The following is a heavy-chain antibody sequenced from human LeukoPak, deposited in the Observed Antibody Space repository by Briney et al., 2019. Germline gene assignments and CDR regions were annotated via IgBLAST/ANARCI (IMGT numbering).Heavy chain of an antibody. CDR1: GFTFGTYA. CDR2: ISGPAIST. D-gene: IGHD3-10*01. J-gene: IGHJ5*01. CDR3: ARTIWFGDQSRPRPAWFDS. V-gene: IGHV3-23*01. Sequence: GGSLRLSCAASGFTFGTYAMSWVRLAPGKGLEWVSTISGPAISTYYADSVKGRFTISRDNSKNTLFMQMSGLRAVDTAIYYCARTIWFGDQSRPRPAWFDSWGQGTLVTVSS.